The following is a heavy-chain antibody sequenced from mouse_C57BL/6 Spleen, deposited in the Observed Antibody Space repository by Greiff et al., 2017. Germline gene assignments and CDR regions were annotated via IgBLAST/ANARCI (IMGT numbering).Heavy chain of an antibody. V-gene: IGHV1-53*01. CDR1: GYTFTSYW. CDR3: ARRGGGGGIESYFDY. CDR2: INPSNGGT. J-gene: IGHJ2*01. D-gene: IGHD1-1*02. Sequence: QVQLQQPGTGLVKPGASVKLSCKASGYTFTSYWMHWVKQRPGQGLEWIGNINPSNGGTNYNEKFKSKATLTVDKSSSTAYMQLSSLTSEDSAVYYCARRGGGGGIESYFDYWGQGTTLTVSS.